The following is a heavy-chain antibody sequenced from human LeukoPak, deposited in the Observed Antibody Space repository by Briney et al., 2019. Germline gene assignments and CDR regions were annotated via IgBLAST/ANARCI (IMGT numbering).Heavy chain of an antibody. CDR1: GFTVSSNY. Sequence: GGSLRLSCAASGFTVSSNYMSWVRQAPGKGLEWVSVIYSGGSTYYADSVKGRFTISRDNSKNTLYLQMNSLRAEDTAVYYCARLLREDAFDIWGQGTMVTVSS. V-gene: IGHV3-53*01. CDR3: ARLLREDAFDI. J-gene: IGHJ3*02. CDR2: IYSGGST.